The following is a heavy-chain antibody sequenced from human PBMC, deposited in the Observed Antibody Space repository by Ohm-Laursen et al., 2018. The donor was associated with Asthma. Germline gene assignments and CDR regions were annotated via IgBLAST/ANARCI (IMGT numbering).Heavy chain of an antibody. CDR1: GFTFSSFG. J-gene: IGHJ2*01. V-gene: IGHV3-30*03. CDR3: TTCIAAARTNERRYWYFDL. D-gene: IGHD6-13*01. CDR2: ISYDGGKK. Sequence: SLRLSCTASGFTFSSFGMHWVRQAPGKGLEWVAVISYDGGKKYSADSVKGRFTISRDNSKNTLYLQMNSLKTEDTAVYYCTTCIAAARTNERRYWYFDLWGRGTLVTVSS.